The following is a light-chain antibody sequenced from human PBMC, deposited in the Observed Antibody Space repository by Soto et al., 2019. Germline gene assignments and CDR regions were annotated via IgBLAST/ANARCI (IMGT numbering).Light chain of an antibody. J-gene: IGKJ3*01. CDR3: QQRSDWPFT. V-gene: IGKV3-11*01. CDR1: ESISSY. Sequence: EIVLTQSPATLSLSPGERATLSCRASESISSYIAWYQQKPGPAPRLLIFDPSKRDTAVPARFSGSGFGTDFILTISSLDPEDFVVYYCQQRSDWPFTFGPGTRVD. CDR2: DPS.